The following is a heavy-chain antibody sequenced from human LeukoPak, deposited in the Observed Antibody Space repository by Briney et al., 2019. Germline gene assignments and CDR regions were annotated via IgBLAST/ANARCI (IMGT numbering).Heavy chain of an antibody. V-gene: IGHV4-39*01. D-gene: IGHD4-23*01. CDR1: GGSISSSSYY. CDR2: IYYSGST. Sequence: PSETLSLTCTVSGGSISSSSYYWGWIRQPPGKGLEWIGSIYYSGSTYYNPSLKSRVTISVDTSKNQFSLKLSSVTAADTAVYYCARHMNTAVTPAFDYWGQGTLVTVSS. J-gene: IGHJ4*02. CDR3: ARHMNTAVTPAFDY.